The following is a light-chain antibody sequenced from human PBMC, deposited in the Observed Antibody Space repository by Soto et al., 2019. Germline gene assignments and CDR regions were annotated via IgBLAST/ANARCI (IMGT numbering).Light chain of an antibody. V-gene: IGKV1-39*01. Sequence: DMEMTQSPSSLSASVGDRVTITCRASQSISNYLNWYQHKPGKVPKLLIYAASSLQSGVPTRFSDSGPVTDFTLTINSLQPEDFATYYCQQSYGTPLTFGGGTKVEIK. J-gene: IGKJ4*01. CDR1: QSISNY. CDR2: AAS. CDR3: QQSYGTPLT.